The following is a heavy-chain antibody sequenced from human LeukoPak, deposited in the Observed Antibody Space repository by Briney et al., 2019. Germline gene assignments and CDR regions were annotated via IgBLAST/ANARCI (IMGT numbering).Heavy chain of an antibody. V-gene: IGHV3-48*03. CDR2: ISSSGSTI. Sequence: GGSLRLSCAASGFTFSSYEMNWVRQAPGKGLEWVSYISSSGSTIYYAGSVKGRFTISRDNSKNTLYLQMNSLRAEDTAVYYCAKTLTVAGADYWGQGTLVTVSS. J-gene: IGHJ4*02. CDR1: GFTFSSYE. D-gene: IGHD6-19*01. CDR3: AKTLTVAGADY.